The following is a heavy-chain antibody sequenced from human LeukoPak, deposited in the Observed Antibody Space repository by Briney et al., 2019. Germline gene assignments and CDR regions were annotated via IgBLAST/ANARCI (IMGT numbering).Heavy chain of an antibody. CDR3: ARDFPDCSGGSCYGTFDY. V-gene: IGHV4-38-2*02. Sequence: PSETLSLTCTVSGYSISSGYYWGWIRQSPGKGLEWIGSIYHSGSTYYNPSLKSRVTISVDTSKKQFSLKLSSVTAADTAVYYCARDFPDCSGGSCYGTFDYWGQGTLVTVSS. CDR2: IYHSGST. CDR1: GYSISSGYY. J-gene: IGHJ4*02. D-gene: IGHD2-15*01.